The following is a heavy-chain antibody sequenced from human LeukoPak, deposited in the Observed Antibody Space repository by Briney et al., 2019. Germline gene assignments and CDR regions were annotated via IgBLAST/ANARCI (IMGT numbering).Heavy chain of an antibody. J-gene: IGHJ6*02. CDR1: GGSISSSSYY. Sequence: SETLSLTCTVSGGSISSSSYYWGWIRQPPGKGLEWIGSIYYSGSTYYNPSLKSRVTISVDTSKNQFSLKLSSVTAADTAVYYCAREDIVVVPAAKGRDYYYYGMDVWGQGTTVTVSS. CDR3: AREDIVVVPAAKGRDYYYYGMDV. D-gene: IGHD2-2*01. V-gene: IGHV4-39*02. CDR2: IYYSGST.